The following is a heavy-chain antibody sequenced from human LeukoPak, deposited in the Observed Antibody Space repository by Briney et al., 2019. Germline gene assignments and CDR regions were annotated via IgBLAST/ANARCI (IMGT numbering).Heavy chain of an antibody. CDR2: IYYSGST. CDR3: ARLYDFWSDFDY. J-gene: IGHJ4*02. Sequence: SETLSLTCTVSGGSISSSSYYWGWIRQPPGKGLKWIGSIYYSGSTYYNPSLKSRVTISVDTSKNQFSLKLSSVTAADTAVYYCARLYDFWSDFDYWGQGTLVTVSS. D-gene: IGHD3-3*01. V-gene: IGHV4-39*01. CDR1: GGSISSSSYY.